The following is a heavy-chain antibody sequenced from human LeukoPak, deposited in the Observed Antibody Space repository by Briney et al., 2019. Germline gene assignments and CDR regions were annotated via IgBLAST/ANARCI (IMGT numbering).Heavy chain of an antibody. Sequence: PGGSLRLSCAASGFTFSSYAMHWVRQAPGKGLEWVAVISYDGSNKYYADSVKGRFTISRDNSKNTLYLQMNSLRAEDTAVYYCAKDPLPYYYDSSGYYYFDYWGQGTLVTVSS. D-gene: IGHD3-22*01. CDR2: ISYDGSNK. V-gene: IGHV3-30-3*01. J-gene: IGHJ4*02. CDR3: AKDPLPYYYDSSGYYYFDY. CDR1: GFTFSSYA.